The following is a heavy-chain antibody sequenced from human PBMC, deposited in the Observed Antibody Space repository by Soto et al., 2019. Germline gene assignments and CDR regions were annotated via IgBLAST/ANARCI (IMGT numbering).Heavy chain of an antibody. CDR1: GYTFTGYY. V-gene: IGHV1-2*02. CDR2: INPNSGGT. J-gene: IGHJ6*04. Sequence: ASVKVSCKASGYTFTGYYMHWVRQAPGQGLEWMGWINPNSGGTNYAQKFQGRVTMTRDTSISTAYMELSRLRSDDTAVYYCARVGSGWLLLPMEVWGKGPRSPSPQ. CDR3: ARVGSGWLLLPMEV. D-gene: IGHD6-19*01.